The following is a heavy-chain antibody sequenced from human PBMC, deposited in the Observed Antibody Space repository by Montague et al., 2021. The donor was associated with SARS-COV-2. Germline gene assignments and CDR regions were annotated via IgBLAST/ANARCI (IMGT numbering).Heavy chain of an antibody. CDR1: GGSISSSSYY. J-gene: IGHJ3*02. Sequence: SETLSLTCTVSGGSISSSSYYWGWIRQPPGKGLEWIGSNHYSGSTYYNPPLKSRVTISVDTSKNQSSLKLSSVTAADTAVYYCASPTYYYESSGSDAFDIWGQGTMVTVSS. CDR3: ASPTYYYESSGSDAFDI. D-gene: IGHD3-22*01. V-gene: IGHV4-39*01. CDR2: NHYSGST.